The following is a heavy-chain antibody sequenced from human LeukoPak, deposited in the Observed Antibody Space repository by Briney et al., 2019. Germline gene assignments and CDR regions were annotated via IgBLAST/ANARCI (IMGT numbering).Heavy chain of an antibody. Sequence: GGSLRLSCAASGFTVSSNYMSWVRQAPGKGLEWVSVIYSGGSTYYADSVKGRFTISRDDSGNTVHLQMNSLRPEDTGVYYCARDAQRGFDYSNSLEYWGQGTPVTVST. CDR3: ARDAQRGFDYSNSLEY. CDR1: GFTVSSNY. J-gene: IGHJ4*02. CDR2: IYSGGST. D-gene: IGHD4-11*01. V-gene: IGHV3-53*01.